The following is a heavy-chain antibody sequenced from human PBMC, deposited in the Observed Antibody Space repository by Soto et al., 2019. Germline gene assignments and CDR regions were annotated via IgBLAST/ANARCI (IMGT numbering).Heavy chain of an antibody. CDR2: ISSKAYGGTS. CDR1: GFTFGDYA. J-gene: IGHJ6*02. D-gene: IGHD3-22*01. CDR3: TRDSELRYDSSGYYYYGMDV. V-gene: IGHV3-49*04. Sequence: PGGSLRLSCTASGFTFGDYAMSWVRQAPGKGLEWVGFISSKAYGGTSEYAASVKGRFTISRDDSKRIAHLQINSLKTEYTAVYYCTRDSELRYDSSGYYYYGMDVWGQGTTVTVSS.